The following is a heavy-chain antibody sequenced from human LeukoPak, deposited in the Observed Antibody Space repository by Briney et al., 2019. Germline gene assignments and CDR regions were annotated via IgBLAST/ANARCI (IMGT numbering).Heavy chain of an antibody. CDR1: GYTFTNYY. D-gene: IGHD3-10*01. CDR3: AKGPRITLVRGGQWYYYMDV. J-gene: IGHJ6*03. V-gene: IGHV1-46*01. Sequence: ASVKVSCKASGYTFTNYYIYWVRQAPGQGLEWMGMINPSGGGTNYAQNFQGRVTMTRDTSTSTVYMELSSLRSEDTAVYYCAKGPRITLVRGGQWYYYMDVWGKGTTVTISS. CDR2: INPSGGGT.